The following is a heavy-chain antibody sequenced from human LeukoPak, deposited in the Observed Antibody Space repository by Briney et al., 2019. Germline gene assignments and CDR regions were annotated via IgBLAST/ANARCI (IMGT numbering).Heavy chain of an antibody. Sequence: GGSLRLSCAASGITFSSYWMSWVRQAPGKGLEWVANIKQDGSEKYYVDSVKGRFTISRDNAKNSLYLQMNSLRAEDTAVYYCARASSSGWYRYFDYWGQGTLVTVSS. CDR2: IKQDGSEK. CDR3: ARASSSGWYRYFDY. D-gene: IGHD6-19*01. V-gene: IGHV3-7*01. J-gene: IGHJ4*02. CDR1: GITFSSYW.